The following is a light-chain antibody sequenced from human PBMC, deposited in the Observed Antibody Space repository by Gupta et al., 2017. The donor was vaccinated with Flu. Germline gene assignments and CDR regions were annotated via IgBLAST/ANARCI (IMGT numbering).Light chain of an antibody. V-gene: IGKV1-9*01. CDR1: QAISTD. J-gene: IGKJ2*01. CDR3: QQLNIYPHI. Sequence: DIQLTQSPSSLSASVGDRVTITCRASQAISTDLAWYQQKPGKAPKVLIYAVSTLQRGVPSRFSGSGSGTEFTLTISSLQPEDFATYYCQQLNIYPHIFGQGTKLEI. CDR2: AVS.